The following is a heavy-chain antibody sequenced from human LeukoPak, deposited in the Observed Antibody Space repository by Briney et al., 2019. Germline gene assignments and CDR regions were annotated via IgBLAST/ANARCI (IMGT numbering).Heavy chain of an antibody. CDR3: ARPRITVAGTRYFDP. CDR1: GFTFSGYA. Sequence: GGSLRLSCAASGFTFSGYAMSWVRQAPGKGLEWVSAVGSRGDAIYYADYVKGRFTISRDNPKDTLYLQMNSLRPEDTAVYYCARPRITVAGTRYFDPWGQGTLVTVSS. CDR2: VGSRGDAI. J-gene: IGHJ5*02. D-gene: IGHD6-19*01. V-gene: IGHV3-23*01.